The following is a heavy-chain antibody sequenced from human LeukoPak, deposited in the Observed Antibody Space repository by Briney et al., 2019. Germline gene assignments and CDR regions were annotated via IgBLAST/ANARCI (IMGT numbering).Heavy chain of an antibody. CDR3: AREYSSGWSLAFDI. CDR2: IIPIFGTA. Sequence: SVKVSCKASGGTFSSYAISWVRQAPGQGLEWMGGIIPIFGTANYAQKFQGRVTITADEPTSTAYMELSSLRSEDTAVYYCAREYSSGWSLAFDIWGQGTMVTVSS. V-gene: IGHV1-69*01. J-gene: IGHJ3*02. CDR1: GGTFSSYA. D-gene: IGHD6-19*01.